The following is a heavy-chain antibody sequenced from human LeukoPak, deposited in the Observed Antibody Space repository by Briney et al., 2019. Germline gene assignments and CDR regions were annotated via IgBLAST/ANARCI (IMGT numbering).Heavy chain of an antibody. V-gene: IGHV4-30-4*08. J-gene: IGHJ4*02. CDR3: ARLAYCGGDCYYWVGYFDY. CDR1: GGSISSGDYY. Sequence: SQTLSLTCTVSGGSISSGDYYWSWIRQPPGKGLEWIGYIYYSGSTYYNPSLKSRVTISVDTSKNQFSLKLSSVTAGDTAVYYCARLAYCGGDCYYWVGYFDYWGQGTLVTVSS. D-gene: IGHD2-21*01. CDR2: IYYSGST.